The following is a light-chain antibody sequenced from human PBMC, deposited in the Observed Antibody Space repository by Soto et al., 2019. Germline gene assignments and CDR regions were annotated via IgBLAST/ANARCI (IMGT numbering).Light chain of an antibody. J-gene: IGKJ3*01. Sequence: ESALMQSPGTLSLSPGQIATLSCRASQSVTSNLLAWYQQKPGQAPRLLIYGASSRATGIPGRFSGSGSGTDFNLTISRLEPEDFALYYCQQYADSPITLGPGTKVDIK. CDR1: QSVTSNL. V-gene: IGKV3-20*01. CDR2: GAS. CDR3: QQYADSPIT.